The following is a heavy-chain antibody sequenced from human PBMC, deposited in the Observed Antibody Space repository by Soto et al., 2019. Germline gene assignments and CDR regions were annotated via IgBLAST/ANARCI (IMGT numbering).Heavy chain of an antibody. Sequence: GGSLRLSCAASGFTFSSYAMSWVRQAPGKGLEWVSAISGSGGSTYYADSVKGRFTISRDNSKNTLYLLMNSLRAEDTAVYYCAKDDSSSSSAFDIWGQGTMVTVSS. CDR3: AKDDSSSSSAFDI. J-gene: IGHJ3*02. D-gene: IGHD6-6*01. CDR2: ISGSGGST. V-gene: IGHV3-23*01. CDR1: GFTFSSYA.